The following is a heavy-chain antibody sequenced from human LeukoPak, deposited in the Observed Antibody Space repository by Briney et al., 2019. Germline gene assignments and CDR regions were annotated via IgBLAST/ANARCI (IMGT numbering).Heavy chain of an antibody. CDR3: AKGGISAAYTHIFEI. D-gene: IGHD3-16*01. V-gene: IGHV3-30*02. Sequence: PGGSLRLSCAASGFTFSIYDMYWVRQAPGKGLEWMTFIRYDGSDKYYADSVKGRFTISRDNSRNTLYLQMNSLRAEDTAFYYCAKGGISAAYTHIFEIWGQGTIVTVSS. CDR1: GFTFSIYD. CDR2: IRYDGSDK. J-gene: IGHJ3*02.